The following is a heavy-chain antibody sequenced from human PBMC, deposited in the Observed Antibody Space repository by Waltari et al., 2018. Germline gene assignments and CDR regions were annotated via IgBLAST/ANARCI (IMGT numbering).Heavy chain of an antibody. CDR3: AKPFYNWDDPLHS. Sequence: EGQLLESGVGLIQPGRSLRLYCHASGLPSLTHAINWVRQAPGKGLEWVSSSSVSDATYYADSVKGRFTVSRDYSDNTIHLQMDSLRAEDTAVYFCAKPFYNWDDPLHSWGQGAPVIVSS. CDR2: SSVSDAT. J-gene: IGHJ1*01. CDR1: GLPSLTHA. V-gene: IGHV3-23*01. D-gene: IGHD1-20*01.